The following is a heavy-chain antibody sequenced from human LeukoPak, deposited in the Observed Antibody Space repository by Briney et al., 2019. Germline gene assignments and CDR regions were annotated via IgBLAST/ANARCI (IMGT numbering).Heavy chain of an antibody. CDR3: ARAYRTRENWYFDL. CDR2: ISAYNGNT. V-gene: IGHV1-18*01. J-gene: IGHJ2*01. CDR1: GGTFSSYA. D-gene: IGHD1-7*01. Sequence: ASVKVSCKASGGTFSSYAISWVRPAPGQGLEWMGWISAYNGNTNYAQKLQGRVTMTTDTSTSTAYMELRSLRSDDTAVYYCARAYRTRENWYFDLWGRGTLVTVSS.